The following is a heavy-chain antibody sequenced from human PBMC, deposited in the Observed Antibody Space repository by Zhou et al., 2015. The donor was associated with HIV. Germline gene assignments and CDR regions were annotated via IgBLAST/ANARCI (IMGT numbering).Heavy chain of an antibody. CDR2: VVTVFGTP. D-gene: IGHD3-3*01. CDR3: AREVGSGILEWKNWFDP. Sequence: QVQLVQSGAEVKKPGSSVKVSCKVSGDSFSNYAITWVRQAPGQGLEWMGGVVTVFGTPKYGQRFQGRVLISADESTSTVYMEMSGLRSEDTAVYYCAREVGSGILEWKNWFDPWGQGTLVTVSS. V-gene: IGHV1-69*01. J-gene: IGHJ5*02. CDR1: GDSFSNYA.